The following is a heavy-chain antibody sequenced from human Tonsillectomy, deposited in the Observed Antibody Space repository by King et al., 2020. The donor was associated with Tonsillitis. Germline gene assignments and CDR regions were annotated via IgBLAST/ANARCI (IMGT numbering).Heavy chain of an antibody. Sequence: VQLVESGAEVKKPGASVKVSCKASGYTFTGCYMHWVRQAPGQGLEWMGWINPNSGGTNYAQKFQGRVTMTRDTSISTAYMELSRLRSDDTAVYYCARDGYCSSTSCYSWFDPWGQGTLVTVSS. CDR1: GYTFTGCY. V-gene: IGHV1-2*02. CDR3: ARDGYCSSTSCYSWFDP. J-gene: IGHJ5*02. D-gene: IGHD2-2*01. CDR2: INPNSGGT.